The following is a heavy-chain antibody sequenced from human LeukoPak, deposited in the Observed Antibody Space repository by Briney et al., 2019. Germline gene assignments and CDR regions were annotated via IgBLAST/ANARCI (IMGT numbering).Heavy chain of an antibody. J-gene: IGHJ4*02. CDR2: IKSKADGETT. CDR1: GFTFSSYS. Sequence: GGSLRLSCAASGFTFSSYSMNWVRQAPGKGLEWVGRIKSKADGETTDYAAPVKGRFTFSRDDSKNMLYLQMNGLKSEDTAVYYCSTLTSRYLPDSWGQGTLVTVSS. D-gene: IGHD3-9*01. CDR3: STLTSRYLPDS. V-gene: IGHV3-15*07.